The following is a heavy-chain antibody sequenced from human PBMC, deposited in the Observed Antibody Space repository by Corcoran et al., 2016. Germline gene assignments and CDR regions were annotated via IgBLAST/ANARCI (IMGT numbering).Heavy chain of an antibody. J-gene: IGHJ4*02. V-gene: IGHV3-7*03. Sequence: EVQLLESGGGLVQPGGSLRLSCAASGFTFVGHWMTWVRQAPGKGLEWVANLKEDGSESYYVDSVRGRFTISRDNAKNSLFLQMNSLRAEDTAVYYCAREWAVAGRTYFDCWGQGTLVTVSS. CDR3: AREWAVAGRTYFDC. D-gene: IGHD1-1*01. CDR2: LKEDGSES. CDR1: GFTFVGHW.